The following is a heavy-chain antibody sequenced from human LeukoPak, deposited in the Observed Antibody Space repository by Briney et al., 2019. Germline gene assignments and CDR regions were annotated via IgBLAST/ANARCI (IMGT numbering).Heavy chain of an antibody. CDR1: GFIVSDYW. Sequence: GGSLRLSCAASGFIVSDYWMNWVRQAPGQGLEWLANIKQDGGARYYVGSVKGRFTISSDSAKSLVYLQMDSLRAEDTATYYCARGYNGGSDYWGQGTLVTVSS. D-gene: IGHD3-16*01. CDR3: ARGYNGGSDY. J-gene: IGHJ4*02. CDR2: IKQDGGAR. V-gene: IGHV3-7*01.